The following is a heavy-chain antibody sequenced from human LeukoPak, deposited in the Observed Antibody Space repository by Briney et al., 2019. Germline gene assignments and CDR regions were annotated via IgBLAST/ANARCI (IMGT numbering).Heavy chain of an antibody. CDR2: ISYDGSNK. CDR1: GFTFSSYA. V-gene: IGHV3-30-3*01. J-gene: IGHJ6*02. D-gene: IGHD2-21*02. Sequence: PGRSLRLSCAASGFTFSSYAMHWVRQAPGKGLEWVAVISYDGSNKYYADSVKGRFTISRDNSKNTLYLQMNSLRAEDTAVYYCARDGALGVTTSGDYYGMDVWGQGTTVTVSS. CDR3: ARDGALGVTTSGDYYGMDV.